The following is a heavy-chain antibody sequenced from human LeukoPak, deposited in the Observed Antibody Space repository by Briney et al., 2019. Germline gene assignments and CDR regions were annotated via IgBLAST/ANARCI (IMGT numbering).Heavy chain of an antibody. CDR2: VYYTGST. CDR1: GASISSFY. CDR3: ARVPVYYGMDV. V-gene: IGHV4-59*01. Sequence: SETLSLTCTVSGASISSFYWSWIRQPPGKGLEFIGYVYYTGSTNYTPSLESRVTISLDTSKNEFSLKMSSVTAADTAVYYCARVPVYYGMDVWGQGATVTVSS. J-gene: IGHJ6*02.